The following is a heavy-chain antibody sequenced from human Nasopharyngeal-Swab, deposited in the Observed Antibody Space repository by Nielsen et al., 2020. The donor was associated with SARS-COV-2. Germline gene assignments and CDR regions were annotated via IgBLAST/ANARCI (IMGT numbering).Heavy chain of an antibody. V-gene: IGHV4-39*01. Sequence: SETLSLTCTVSGGSISSSSYYWGWIRQPPGKGLEWIGSIYYSGSTYYNPPLKSRVTISVDTSKNQFSLKLSSVTAADTAVYYCARAGVLDYWGQGTLVTVSS. CDR2: IYYSGST. CDR1: GGSISSSSYY. J-gene: IGHJ4*02. CDR3: ARAGVLDY.